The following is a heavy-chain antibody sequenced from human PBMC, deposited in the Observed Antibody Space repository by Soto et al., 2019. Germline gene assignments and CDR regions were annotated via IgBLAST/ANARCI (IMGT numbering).Heavy chain of an antibody. J-gene: IGHJ5*02. V-gene: IGHV3-23*01. CDR3: AKDRTLSSGFYGDWFDP. Sequence: EVQLLESGGGLVQPGGSLRLSCAASGFTFSSYAMSWVRQAPGKGLEWVSAISGSGGSTYYADSVKGRFTISRDNSKNTLYLQMNSLRDEDTAVYYCAKDRTLSSGFYGDWFDPWGQGTLVTVSS. CDR1: GFTFSSYA. CDR2: ISGSGGST. D-gene: IGHD6-19*01.